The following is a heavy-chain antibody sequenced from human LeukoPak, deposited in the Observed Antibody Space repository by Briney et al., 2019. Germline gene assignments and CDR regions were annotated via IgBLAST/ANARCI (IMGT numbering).Heavy chain of an antibody. J-gene: IGHJ4*02. CDR1: GGSISSRSHH. CDR3: AREGWGYNNGRGSFGY. D-gene: IGHD5-24*01. Sequence: SETLSLTCTVSGGSISSRSHHWGWIRQPPGKGLEWIGNIYYSGSTFYNPSLKSRVTISVDTSQEQFSLKLSSVTAADTAVYSCAREGWGYNNGRGSFGYWGQGTLVTVSS. CDR2: IYYSGST. V-gene: IGHV4-39*02.